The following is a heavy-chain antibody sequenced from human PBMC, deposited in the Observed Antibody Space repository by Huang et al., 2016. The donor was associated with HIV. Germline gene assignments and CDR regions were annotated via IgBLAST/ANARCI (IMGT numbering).Heavy chain of an antibody. J-gene: IGHJ6*03. Sequence: QLVESGGDSVQSGRSLRLSCRGSGFIFNDFAINWFRQSPGKGREWMGFVRSKALGGASKSAPSVKDRFTVLRDEAKNVAFLQMDNLQVDDTAIYYCSPSGDDYFYFYMDGWGNGTTVIVS. V-gene: IGHV3-49*03. CDR2: VRSKALGGAS. D-gene: IGHD4-17*01. CDR1: GFIFNDFA. CDR3: SPSGDDYFYFYMDG.